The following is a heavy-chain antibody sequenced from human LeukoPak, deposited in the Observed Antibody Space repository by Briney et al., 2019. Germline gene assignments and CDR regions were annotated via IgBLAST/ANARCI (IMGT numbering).Heavy chain of an antibody. V-gene: IGHV3-11*01. CDR3: AQTGRNNYFDS. Sequence: GGSLRLSCAASGVTFSDSYMSWIRQAPGEGLDWLACISSSGHTIYYTESVRGRFTISRDNAKNSLYLQLNSLGPEDTAVYYCAQTGRNNYFDSWGQGTLVTVSS. CDR1: GVTFSDSY. J-gene: IGHJ5*01. CDR2: ISSSGHTI.